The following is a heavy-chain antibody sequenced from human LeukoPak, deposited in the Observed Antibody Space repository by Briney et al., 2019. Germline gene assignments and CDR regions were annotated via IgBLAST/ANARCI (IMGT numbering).Heavy chain of an antibody. D-gene: IGHD5-18*01. J-gene: IGHJ4*02. V-gene: IGHV4-61*02. CDR2: IYTSGST. CDR1: GGSISSGSYY. Sequence: PSQTLSLTCTVSGGSISSGSYYWSWIRQPAGKGLEWIGRIYTSGSTNYNPSLESRVTMSVDTSKNQFSLKLTSVTAADTAVYYCARCDSVTALDYWGQGTLVTVSS. CDR3: ARCDSVTALDY.